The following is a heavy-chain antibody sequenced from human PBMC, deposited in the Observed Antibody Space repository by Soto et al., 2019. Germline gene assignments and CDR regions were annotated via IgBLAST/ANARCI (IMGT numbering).Heavy chain of an antibody. J-gene: IGHJ5*02. CDR2: IYYSGST. D-gene: IGHD6-6*01. CDR3: ARSYSSYVFRWFDP. Sequence: SETLSLTCTVSGGSISSYYWSWIRQPPGKGLEWIGYIYYSGSTNYNPSLKSRVTISVDTSKNQFSLKLSSVTAADTAVYYCARSYSSYVFRWFDPWDQGTLVTVSS. CDR1: GGSISSYY. V-gene: IGHV4-59*01.